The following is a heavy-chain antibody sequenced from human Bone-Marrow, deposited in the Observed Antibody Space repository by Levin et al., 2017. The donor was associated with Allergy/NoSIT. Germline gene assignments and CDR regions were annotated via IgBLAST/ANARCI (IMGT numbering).Heavy chain of an antibody. CDR1: GFAFGRHT. J-gene: IGHJ4*02. CDR2: ISGSGSYI. Sequence: GESLKISCTASGFAFGRHTMHWVRQAPGKGLEWVASISGSGSYIFYADSLKGRFTISRDNAKTSLYLQMHSLRGDETAVYYCARDSLGYSSSWYFFDLWGQGTRVTVSS. D-gene: IGHD6-13*01. CDR3: ARDSLGYSSSWYFFDL. V-gene: IGHV3-21*01.